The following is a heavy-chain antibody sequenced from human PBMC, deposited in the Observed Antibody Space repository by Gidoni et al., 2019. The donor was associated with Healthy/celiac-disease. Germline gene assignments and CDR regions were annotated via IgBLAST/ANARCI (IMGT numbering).Heavy chain of an antibody. J-gene: IGHJ5*02. CDR2: ISYDGSNK. Sequence: QVQLVESGGGVVQPGRSLIPSCAAAGFTFSSYAMHWVRQAPGKGLEWVAVISYDGSNKYYADSVKGRFTISRDNSKNTLYLQMNSLRAEDTAVYYCARVIVPAAQPPPWGQGTLVTVSS. CDR3: ARVIVPAAQPPP. D-gene: IGHD2-2*01. V-gene: IGHV3-30*04. CDR1: GFTFSSYA.